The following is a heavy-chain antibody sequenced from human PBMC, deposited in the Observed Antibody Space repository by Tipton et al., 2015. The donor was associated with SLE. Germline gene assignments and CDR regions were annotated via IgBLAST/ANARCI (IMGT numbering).Heavy chain of an antibody. J-gene: IGHJ4*02. V-gene: IGHV4-34*01. D-gene: IGHD6-13*01. CDR2: INHSGST. CDR3: ARGPYGAAASYDY. CDR1: GGSFSGYY. Sequence: LRLSCAVYGGSFSGYYWSWIRQPPGKGLEWIGEINHSGSTNYNPSLKGRVTMSLDTSKNQFSLKLNSVTAADTAVYYCARGPYGAAASYDYWGQGTLVTVSS.